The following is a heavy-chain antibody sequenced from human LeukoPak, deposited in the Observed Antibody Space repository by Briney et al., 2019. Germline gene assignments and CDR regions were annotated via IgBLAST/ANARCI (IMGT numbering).Heavy chain of an antibody. J-gene: IGHJ4*02. CDR3: ARRSRYYYGSGSYYLN. CDR1: GGSFSGYY. V-gene: IGHV4-34*01. Sequence: SETLSLTCAVYGGSFSGYYWSWIRQPPGKGLEWIGEINHSGSTNYNPPLKSRVTISVDTSKNQFSLKLSSVTAADTAVYYCARRSRYYYGSGSYYLNWGQGTLVTVSS. D-gene: IGHD3-10*01. CDR2: INHSGST.